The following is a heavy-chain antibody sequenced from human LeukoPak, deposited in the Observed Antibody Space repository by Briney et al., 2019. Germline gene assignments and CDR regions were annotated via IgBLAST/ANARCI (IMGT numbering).Heavy chain of an antibody. Sequence: GRSLRLSCAASGFTISTNYMSWVRQAPGKGLEWVSVIYSGGTTYYADSVKGRFTISRDNSMNMLYLQMYSLRAEDTAVYYCAREDYYYYYMDVWGKGITVSVSS. J-gene: IGHJ6*03. V-gene: IGHV3-53*01. CDR3: AREDYYYYYMDV. CDR1: GFTISTNY. CDR2: IYSGGTT.